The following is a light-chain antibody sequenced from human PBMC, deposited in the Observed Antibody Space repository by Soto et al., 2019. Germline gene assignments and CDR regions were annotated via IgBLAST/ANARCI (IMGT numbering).Light chain of an antibody. CDR3: CSYAGSRTYV. CDR2: EDN. J-gene: IGLJ1*01. CDR1: SSDVGSYNL. Sequence: QSALTQSASVSGSPGQSITISCTGTSSDVGSYNLVSWYQHHPGKAPKLMIYEDNKQPSGVSNRFSGSKSGNAASLTISGLQAEDEGDYYCCSYAGSRTYVFGTGTKLTVL. V-gene: IGLV2-23*01.